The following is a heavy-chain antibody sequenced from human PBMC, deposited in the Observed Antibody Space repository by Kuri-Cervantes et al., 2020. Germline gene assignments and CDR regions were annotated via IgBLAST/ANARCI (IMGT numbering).Heavy chain of an antibody. D-gene: IGHD3-22*01. CDR2: ISSSSSTI. CDR3: VRDRGSSGYYPPWYFDL. J-gene: IGHJ2*01. V-gene: IGHV3-48*02. CDR1: GFTFDDYA. Sequence: GGSLRLSCAASGFTFDDYAMHWVRQAPGKGLEWVSYISSSSSTIYYADSVKGRFTISRDNAKNSLYLQMNSLRDEDTAVYYCVRDRGSSGYYPPWYFDLWGRGTLVTVSS.